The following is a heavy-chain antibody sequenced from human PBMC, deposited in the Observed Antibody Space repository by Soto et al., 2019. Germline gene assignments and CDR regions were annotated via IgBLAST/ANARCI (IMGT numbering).Heavy chain of an antibody. CDR3: ARVLRLVGFGEYDL. CDR2: IYRDGTT. J-gene: IGHJ2*01. CDR1: GFAVSSYY. Sequence: EVQLVESGGGLVQPGGSLRLSCTASGFAVSSYYMTWVRQAPGKGLEWVSVIYRDGTTYYADSVKGRFTISRHNSKNTLYLQMNSLRVEDTAVYYCARVLRLVGFGEYDLWGRGTLVSVSS. D-gene: IGHD3-10*01. V-gene: IGHV3-53*04.